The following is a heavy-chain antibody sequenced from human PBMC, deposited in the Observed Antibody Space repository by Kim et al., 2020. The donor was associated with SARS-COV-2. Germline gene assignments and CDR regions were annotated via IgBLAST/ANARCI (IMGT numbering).Heavy chain of an antibody. CDR1: GFTFSSYW. J-gene: IGHJ4*02. CDR3: ARGFTGGSSGYYYFGLVNDPLDY. Sequence: GGSLRLSCAASGFTFSSYWMSWVRQAPGKGLEWVANIKQDGSEKYYVDSVKGRFTISRDNAKNSLYLQMNSLRAEDTAVYYCARGFTGGSSGYYYFGLVNDPLDYWGQGTLVTVSS. CDR2: IKQDGSEK. V-gene: IGHV3-7*01. D-gene: IGHD3-22*01.